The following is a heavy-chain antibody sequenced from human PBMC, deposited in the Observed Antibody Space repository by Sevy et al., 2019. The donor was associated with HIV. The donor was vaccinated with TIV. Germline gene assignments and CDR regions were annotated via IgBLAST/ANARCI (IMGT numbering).Heavy chain of an antibody. CDR2: IYYSWTT. CDR1: DVSISSGTNY. D-gene: IGHD6-19*01. V-gene: IGHV4-39*01. Sequence: SETLSLTYTVSDVSISSGTNYWGWIRQPPGKGLEWIGSIYYSWTTYYNPSLKSRVTMSADTSMNQFSLKLSSVTVADTAVYYCARQRGGWYEYDASDVWGQGTMVTVSS. CDR3: ARQRGGWYEYDASDV. J-gene: IGHJ3*01.